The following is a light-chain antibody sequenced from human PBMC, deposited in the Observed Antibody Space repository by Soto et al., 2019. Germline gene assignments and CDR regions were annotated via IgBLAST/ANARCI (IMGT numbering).Light chain of an antibody. V-gene: IGKV3-20*01. CDR2: GAS. CDR1: QSVSSSY. Sequence: EIVLTQSPGTLSLSPGERATLSCRASQSVSSSYLAWYQQKHGQAPRPLIYGASSRAIGIPDRFSGSGSGTDFTLTIIRLEPEDFALYYCQHYCSSPWTFGQGTKVEIK. J-gene: IGKJ1*01. CDR3: QHYCSSPWT.